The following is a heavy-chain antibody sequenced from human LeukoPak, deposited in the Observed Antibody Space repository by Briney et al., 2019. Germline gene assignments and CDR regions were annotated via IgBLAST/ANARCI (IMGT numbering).Heavy chain of an antibody. CDR1: GGSISSSNW. J-gene: IGHJ4*02. V-gene: IGHV4-4*02. CDR2: IYHSGST. D-gene: IGHD3-22*01. CDR3: ARGLDSSGYYGKYYFDY. Sequence: SETLSLTCAVSGGSISSSNWWSWVRQPPGKGLEWIGEIYHSGSTNYNPSLKSRVTISVDKSKNQFSLKLSSVTAADTAVYYCARGLDSSGYYGKYYFDYWGQGTLVTVSS.